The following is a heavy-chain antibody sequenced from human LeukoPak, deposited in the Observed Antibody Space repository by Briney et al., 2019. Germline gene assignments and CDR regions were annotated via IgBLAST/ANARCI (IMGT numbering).Heavy chain of an antibody. Sequence: GGSLRLSCAASGFTFSSYAMHWVRQAPGKGLEWVAVISYDGSNKYYADSVKGRFTISRDNSKNTLYLQMNSLRAEDTAVYYCARDWDTAMVAGGMDVWGQGTTVTVSS. CDR3: ARDWDTAMVAGGMDV. J-gene: IGHJ6*02. D-gene: IGHD5-18*01. V-gene: IGHV3-30-3*01. CDR2: ISYDGSNK. CDR1: GFTFSSYA.